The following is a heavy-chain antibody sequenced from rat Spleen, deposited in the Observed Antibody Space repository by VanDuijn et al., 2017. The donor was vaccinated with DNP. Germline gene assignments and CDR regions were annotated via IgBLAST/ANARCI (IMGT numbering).Heavy chain of an antibody. Sequence: EVQVVESGGGLVQPGRSMTVSCAASGFTFSNSDMAWVRQAPTKGLAWVASISTSGGVSYYRDSVKGRFTISRDNAESTLYLQMDSLRSEDTATYYCATETNYYSGDVGYFDYWGQGLIVTVSS. CDR2: ISTSGGVS. V-gene: IGHV5-25*01. CDR1: GFTFSNSD. CDR3: ATETNYYSGDVGYFDY. J-gene: IGHJ2*01. D-gene: IGHD1-1*01.